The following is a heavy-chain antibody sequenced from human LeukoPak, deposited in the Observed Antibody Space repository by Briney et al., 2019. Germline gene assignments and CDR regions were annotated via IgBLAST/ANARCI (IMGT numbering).Heavy chain of an antibody. CDR3: ARVRYYGSGTYFFDY. Sequence: GGSLRLSCAASGFTVSSNYMSWVRQAPGKGLEWVSVIYSDGSTYYMDSVKGRFTISRDNSKNKLYLQMNSLRAEDTAVYFCARVRYYGSGTYFFDYWGQGPLVTVSS. D-gene: IGHD3-10*01. CDR2: IYSDGST. J-gene: IGHJ4*02. CDR1: GFTVSSNY. V-gene: IGHV3-53*01.